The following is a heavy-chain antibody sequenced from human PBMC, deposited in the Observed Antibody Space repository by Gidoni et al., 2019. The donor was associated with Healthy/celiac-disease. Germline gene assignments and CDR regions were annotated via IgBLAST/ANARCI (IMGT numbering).Heavy chain of an antibody. CDR2: ISSSSSYI. CDR3: ARDLEQWLDSTPIAY. Sequence: EVQLVESGGGLVKPGGSLRLSCAASGFTFSSYSMNWVRQAPGKGLEWVSSISSSSSYIYYADSVKGRFTISRDNAKNSLYLQMNSLRAEDTAVYYCARDLEQWLDSTPIAYWGQGTLVTVSS. CDR1: GFTFSSYS. D-gene: IGHD6-19*01. J-gene: IGHJ4*02. V-gene: IGHV3-21*01.